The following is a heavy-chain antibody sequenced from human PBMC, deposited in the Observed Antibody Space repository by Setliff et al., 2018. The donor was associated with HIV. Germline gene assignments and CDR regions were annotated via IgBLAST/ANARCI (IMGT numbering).Heavy chain of an antibody. V-gene: IGHV4-34*01. J-gene: IGHJ3*01. CDR2: INHSGGT. CDR1: GRSFSGYY. D-gene: IGHD7-27*01. CDR3: ARGWGHDGFDF. Sequence: SETLSLTCAVYGRSFSGYYWNWIRQSPGKGLEWIGEINHSGGTNYNPSLKSRVTMSIDTSKNQFSLNVSSVTTADTAVYYCARGWGHDGFDFWGQGTMVTVSS.